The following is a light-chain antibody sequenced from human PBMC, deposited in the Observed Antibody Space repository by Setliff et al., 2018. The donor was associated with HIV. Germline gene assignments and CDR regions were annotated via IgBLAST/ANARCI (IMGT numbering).Light chain of an antibody. CDR1: SSDVGGYNY. J-gene: IGLJ1*01. V-gene: IGLV2-14*03. Sequence: QSALTQPASVSGSPGQAITTSCIGSSSDVGGYNYVSWNQQHPGKAPKVIIYEVTNRPSGVSNRFSGSKSGNMASLTISGLQAEDEADYYCSSYTTNNTQVFGTGTKVTVL. CDR3: SSYTTNNTQV. CDR2: EVT.